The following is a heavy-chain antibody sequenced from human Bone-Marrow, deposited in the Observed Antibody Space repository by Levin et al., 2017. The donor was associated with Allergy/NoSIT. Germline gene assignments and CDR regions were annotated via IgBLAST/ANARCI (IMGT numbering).Heavy chain of an antibody. V-gene: IGHV3-23*01. J-gene: IGHJ4*02. D-gene: IGHD6-13*01. CDR1: GFTFSSYA. CDR2: ITGSGGNT. CDR3: VKRAATGVGPYYYDY. Sequence: PGGSLRLSCAASGFTFSSYAMSWVRQAPGKGLEWVSGITGSGGNTYYADSVKGRFTISRDNSKNTLYVQMNSLRDDDTAVYYCVKRAATGVGPYYYDYWGQGTLVTVSS.